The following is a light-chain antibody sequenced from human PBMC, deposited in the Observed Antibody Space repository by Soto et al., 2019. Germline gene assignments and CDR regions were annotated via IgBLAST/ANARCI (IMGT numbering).Light chain of an antibody. CDR1: QSVSIN. CDR3: QQYRSWPRT. J-gene: IGKJ1*01. CDR2: GAS. Sequence: EIVMPQSPATLSVSPGERATLSCRASQSVSINLAWYQQKPGQAPRLLIYGASTRATDMPGTFSGRGSGTEFTLTITSLRPEDFGVYYCQQYRSWPRTFGQGTKVDIK. V-gene: IGKV3-15*01.